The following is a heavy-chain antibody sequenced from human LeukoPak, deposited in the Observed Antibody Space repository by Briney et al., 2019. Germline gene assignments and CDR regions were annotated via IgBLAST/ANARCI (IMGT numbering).Heavy chain of an antibody. V-gene: IGHV3-21*01. Sequence: GGSLRLSCAASGFTFSSYSMNRVRQAPGKGLEWVSSISSSSSYIYYADSVKGRFTISRDNAKNSLYLQMNSLRAEDTAVYYCARRAVDDAFDIWGQGTMVTVSS. CDR2: ISSSSSYI. CDR1: GFTFSSYS. D-gene: IGHD6-19*01. J-gene: IGHJ3*02. CDR3: ARRAVDDAFDI.